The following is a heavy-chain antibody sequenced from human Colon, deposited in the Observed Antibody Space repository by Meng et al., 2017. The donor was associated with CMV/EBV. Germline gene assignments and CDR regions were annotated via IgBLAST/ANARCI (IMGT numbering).Heavy chain of an antibody. CDR2: THHTGRT. J-gene: IGHJ5*02. D-gene: IGHD1-1*01. CDR3: AGLYGTYFSSWFDP. CDR1: GGSITDYY. V-gene: IGHV4-59*03. Sequence: SETLSLTCTVSGGSITDYYWNWIRQTPGKGLEWIGYTHHTGRTNYNPSLKSRATMSVDTAKNQLSLTLTSLTAADTAVYDCAGLYGTYFSSWFDPWGQGTMVTVSS.